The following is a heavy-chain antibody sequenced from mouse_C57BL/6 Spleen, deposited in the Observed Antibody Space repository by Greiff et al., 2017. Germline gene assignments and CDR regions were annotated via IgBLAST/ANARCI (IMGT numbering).Heavy chain of an antibody. Sequence: QVQLKQPGAELVMPGASVKLSCKASGYTFTSYWMHWVKQRPGQGLEWIGELDPSDSYTNYNQKFKGKSTLTVDKSSSTAYMQLSSLTSEDSAVYYCARRGITTVVLDYWGQGTTLTVSS. CDR1: GYTFTSYW. D-gene: IGHD1-1*01. V-gene: IGHV1-69*01. CDR3: ARRGITTVVLDY. CDR2: LDPSDSYT. J-gene: IGHJ2*01.